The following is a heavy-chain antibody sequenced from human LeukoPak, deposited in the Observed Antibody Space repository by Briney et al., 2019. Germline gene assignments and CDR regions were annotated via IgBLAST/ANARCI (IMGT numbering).Heavy chain of an antibody. J-gene: IGHJ4*02. CDR1: GGSISSGGYY. Sequence: KSSETLSLTCTVSGGSISSGGYYWSWIRQYPRKGLEWIGYIYYSGSTYYNPSLKSRVTISVDTSKKQFSLKLSSVTAADTAVYYCARRNSWSGHSFDYWGQGTLVTVAS. CDR3: ARRNSWSGHSFDY. V-gene: IGHV4-31*03. D-gene: IGHD3-3*01. CDR2: IYYSGST.